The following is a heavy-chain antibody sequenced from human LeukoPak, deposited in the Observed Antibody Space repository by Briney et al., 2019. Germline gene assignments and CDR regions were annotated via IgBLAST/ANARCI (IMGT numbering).Heavy chain of an antibody. CDR2: IYHSGTT. Sequence: SETLSLTCTVSNYSITSGYYWGWTRQPPGQGLEWIGSIYHSGTTYYNPSLKSRVTISVDTSKNQFSLNLSSVTAADTAVYYCARVSRGYDILYWGQGTLVTVSS. D-gene: IGHD3-9*01. V-gene: IGHV4-38-2*02. J-gene: IGHJ4*02. CDR1: NYSITSGYY. CDR3: ARVSRGYDILY.